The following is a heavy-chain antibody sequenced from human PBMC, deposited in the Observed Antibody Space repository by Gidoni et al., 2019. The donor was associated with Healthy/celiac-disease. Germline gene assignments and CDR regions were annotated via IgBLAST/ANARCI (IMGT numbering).Heavy chain of an antibody. CDR2: IWYDGSNK. Sequence: GKGLEWVAVIWYDGSNKYYADSVKGRFTISRDNSKNTLYLQMNSLRAEDTAVYYCARESIDAFDIWGQGTMVTVSS. V-gene: IGHV3-33*01. CDR3: ARESIDAFDI. J-gene: IGHJ3*02.